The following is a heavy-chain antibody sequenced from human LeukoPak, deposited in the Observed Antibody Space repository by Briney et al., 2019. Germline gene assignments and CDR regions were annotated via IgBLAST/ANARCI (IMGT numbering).Heavy chain of an antibody. CDR3: ARDGAARLLRYYYYMDV. Sequence: PGGSLRLSCAASGFTFSSYVMHWVRQAPGKGLEWVAVISHDGFNQKYADSVKGRFTVSRDNSENMQFLQMNALRPEDTAVYYCARDGAARLLRYYYYMDVWGKGTTVTVS. D-gene: IGHD6-6*01. CDR1: GFTFSSYV. CDR2: ISHDGFNQ. J-gene: IGHJ6*03. V-gene: IGHV3-30*04.